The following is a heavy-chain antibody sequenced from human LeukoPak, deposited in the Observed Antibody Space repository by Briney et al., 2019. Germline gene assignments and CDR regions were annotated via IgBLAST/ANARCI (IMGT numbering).Heavy chain of an antibody. CDR2: XSGSGGTT. J-gene: IGHJ4*02. CDR1: GLTFNNXX. Sequence: GGSLRLSCAASGLTFNNXXXNWVRQAPGKGLEWVXXXSGSGGTTYYADSVKGRFTISRDNAKNMLYLQMNSLRAEDTAVYYFARDPFRSWYGVRYFDYWGQGTLVTVSS. D-gene: IGHD6-13*01. V-gene: IGHV3-23*01. CDR3: ARDPFRSWYGVRYFDY.